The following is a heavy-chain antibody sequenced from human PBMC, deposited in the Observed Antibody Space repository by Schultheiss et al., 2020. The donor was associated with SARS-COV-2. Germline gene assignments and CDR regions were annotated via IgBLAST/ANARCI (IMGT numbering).Heavy chain of an antibody. J-gene: IGHJ4*02. Sequence: SETLSLTCAVYGGSFSGYYWSWIRQPPGKGLEWIGSIYYSGSTYYNPSLKSRVTISVDTSKNQFSLKLSSVTAADTAMYYCARPLAGWNYFDYWGQGTLVTVSS. V-gene: IGHV4-34*01. D-gene: IGHD6-19*01. CDR2: IYYSGST. CDR3: ARPLAGWNYFDY. CDR1: GGSFSGYY.